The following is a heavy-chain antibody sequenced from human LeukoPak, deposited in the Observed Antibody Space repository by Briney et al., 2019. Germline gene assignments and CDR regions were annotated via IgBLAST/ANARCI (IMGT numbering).Heavy chain of an antibody. CDR3: ARDKFGSSSWSYYFDY. J-gene: IGHJ4*02. V-gene: IGHV1-69*04. Sequence: SSVKVSCKASGGTFSSYTISWVRQAPGQGLEWMGRIIPILGIANYAQKFQGRVTITADKSTSTAYMELSRLRSEDTAVYYCARDKFGSSSWSYYFDYWGQGTLVTVSP. CDR1: GGTFSSYT. CDR2: IIPILGIA. D-gene: IGHD6-13*01.